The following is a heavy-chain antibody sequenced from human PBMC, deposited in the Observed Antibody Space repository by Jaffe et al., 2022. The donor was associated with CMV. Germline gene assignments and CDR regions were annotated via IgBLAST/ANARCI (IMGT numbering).Heavy chain of an antibody. D-gene: IGHD5-18*01. V-gene: IGHV4-34*01. CDR2: INHSGST. Sequence: QVQLQQWGAGLLKPSETLSLTCAVYGGSFSGYYWSWIRQPPGKGLEWIGEINHSGSTNYNPSLKSRVTISVDTSKNQFSLKLSSVTAADTAVYYCATLGRVDTAMVWRPFDYWGQGTLVTVSS. J-gene: IGHJ4*02. CDR3: ATLGRVDTAMVWRPFDY. CDR1: GGSFSGYY.